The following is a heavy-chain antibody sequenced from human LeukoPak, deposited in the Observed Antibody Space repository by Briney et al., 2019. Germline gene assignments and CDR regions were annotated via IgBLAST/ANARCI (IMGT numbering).Heavy chain of an antibody. Sequence: LTGGSLRLSCAASRFTFDDYGMSWVRQAPGKGLEWVSGINWNGGSTGYADSVKGRFTISRDNAKNSLYLQMNSLRAEDTALYYCARLGVGATRDAFDIWGQGTMVTVSS. CDR3: ARLGVGATRDAFDI. D-gene: IGHD1-26*01. V-gene: IGHV3-20*04. J-gene: IGHJ3*02. CDR1: RFTFDDYG. CDR2: INWNGGST.